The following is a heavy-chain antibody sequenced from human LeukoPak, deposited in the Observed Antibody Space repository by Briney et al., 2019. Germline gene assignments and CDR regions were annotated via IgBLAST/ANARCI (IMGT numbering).Heavy chain of an antibody. V-gene: IGHV4-59*08. CDR2: IYYSGSI. J-gene: IGHJ4*02. Sequence: SETLSLTCTVSGGSISSYYWSWIRQPPGKGPEWIGYIYYSGSINYNPSLKSRVTISVDTSKNQFSLKLSSVTAADTAVYYCASYDILTGDFDYWGQGTLVTVSS. CDR1: GGSISSYY. CDR3: ASYDILTGDFDY. D-gene: IGHD3-9*01.